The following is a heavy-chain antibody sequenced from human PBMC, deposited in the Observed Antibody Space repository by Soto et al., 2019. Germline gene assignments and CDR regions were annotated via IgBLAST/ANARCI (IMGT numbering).Heavy chain of an antibody. V-gene: IGHV3-30*18. Sequence: GGSLRLSWAASGFTFSSYGMRWVRQAPGKGLEWVAVMSNDGSNKYYADSVKGRFTISRDNSKNTLYLQMNSLRAEDTAVYYCAKDGGGSYYDVPHYWGQGTLVTVSS. CDR2: MSNDGSNK. J-gene: IGHJ4*02. CDR1: GFTFSSYG. D-gene: IGHD1-26*01. CDR3: AKDGGGSYYDVPHY.